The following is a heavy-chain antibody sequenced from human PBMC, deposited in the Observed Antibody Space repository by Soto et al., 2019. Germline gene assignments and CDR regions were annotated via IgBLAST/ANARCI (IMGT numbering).Heavy chain of an antibody. J-gene: IGHJ4*02. Sequence: PSETLSLTCAVSGGSISSGGYSWSWIRQPPGKGLEWIGYIYHSGSTYYNPSLKSRVTISVDRSKNQFSLKLSSVTAADTAVYYCARDKITGFLDYWGQGTPVTVSS. CDR2: IYHSGST. V-gene: IGHV4-30-2*01. CDR1: GGSISSGGYS. D-gene: IGHD1-20*01. CDR3: ARDKITGFLDY.